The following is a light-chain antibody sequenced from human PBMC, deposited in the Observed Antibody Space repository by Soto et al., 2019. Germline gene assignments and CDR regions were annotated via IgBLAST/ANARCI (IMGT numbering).Light chain of an antibody. CDR1: QYIDNY. CDR3: QQSHSSPLS. CDR2: SAS. Sequence: DIQMTQSPTSLSASVGDRVTISCRASQYIDNYLNWYQQKQGKAPKLLIFSASSLQSGVPSRFSGSGSGTDFTLTINSLQPEDFATYYCQQSHSSPLSFGGGSKVEIK. V-gene: IGKV1-39*01. J-gene: IGKJ4*01.